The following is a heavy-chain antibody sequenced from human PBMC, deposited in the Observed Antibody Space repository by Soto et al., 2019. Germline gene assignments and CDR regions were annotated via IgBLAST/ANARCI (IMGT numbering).Heavy chain of an antibody. D-gene: IGHD3-3*01. J-gene: IGHJ6*02. CDR2: SIPILGKA. CDR1: GGTFSSYA. Sequence: QVQLVQSGAEVKKPGSSVKVSCKASGGTFSSYAISWVRQAPGQGLEWMGGSIPILGKANYAQKFQCRVTITADESTSTAYRELSSLRSEDTAVYYCARLAEYYDFWSGYYRGGMDVWGQGTTVTVSS. V-gene: IGHV1-69*01. CDR3: ARLAEYYDFWSGYYRGGMDV.